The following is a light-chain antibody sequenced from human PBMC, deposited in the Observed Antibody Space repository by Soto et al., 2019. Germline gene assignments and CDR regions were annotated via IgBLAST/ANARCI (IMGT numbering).Light chain of an antibody. CDR2: EVS. J-gene: IGLJ3*02. V-gene: IGLV2-14*01. CDR3: SSYTTNSTLV. CDR1: SSDVGGYNY. Sequence: QSALTQPASVSGSPGQSITISCTGTSSDVGGYNYVFWYQQQPGKAPKLIIYEVSNRPSGVSNRFSGSKSGNTASLTISGLQAEDEPDYYCSSYTTNSTLVFGGGTKVTVL.